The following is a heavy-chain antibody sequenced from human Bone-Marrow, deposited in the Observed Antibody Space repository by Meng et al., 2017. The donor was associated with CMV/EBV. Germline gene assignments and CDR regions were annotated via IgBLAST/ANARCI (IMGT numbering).Heavy chain of an antibody. CDR1: RYTLTDYY. V-gene: IGHV1-2*02. J-gene: IGHJ4*02. CDR3: ARSSGWSRFDY. Sequence: VQLGQAGVEVKKPGASVKVSCKASRYTLTDYYIHSVRQAPGQWLEWMGWINPNTDTNYAQNFQGRVTMTRDMSINTAYMELSRLTSGDTAVYYCARSSGWSRFDYWGQGTLVTVSS. D-gene: IGHD6-19*01. CDR2: INPNTDT.